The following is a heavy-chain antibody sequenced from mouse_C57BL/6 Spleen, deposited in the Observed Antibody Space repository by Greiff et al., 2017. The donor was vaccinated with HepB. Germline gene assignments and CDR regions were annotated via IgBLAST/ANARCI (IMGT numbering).Heavy chain of an antibody. CDR2: INPNNGGT. J-gene: IGHJ3*01. CDR3: ARGTGTFAY. Sequence: EVKLVESGPELVKPGASVKISCKASGYTFTDYYMNWVKQSHGKSLEWIGDINPNNGGTSYNQKFKGKATLTVDKSSSTAYMELRSLTSEDSAVYYCARGTGTFAYWGQGTLVTVSA. CDR1: GYTFTDYY. V-gene: IGHV1-26*01. D-gene: IGHD4-1*01.